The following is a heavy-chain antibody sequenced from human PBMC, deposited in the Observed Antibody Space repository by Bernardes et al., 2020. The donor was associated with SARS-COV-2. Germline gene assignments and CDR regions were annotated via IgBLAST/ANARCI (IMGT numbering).Heavy chain of an antibody. V-gene: IGHV4-30-4*01. CDR1: GGSISSGDYY. D-gene: IGHD6-13*01. J-gene: IGHJ4*02. Sequence: SETLSLTCTVSGGSISSGDYYWSWIRQPPGKGLEWIGYIYYSGSTYYNPSLKSRVTISVDTSKNQFSLKLSSVTAADTAVYYCARRIAAAGTNDYWGQGTLVTVSS. CDR3: ARRIAAAGTNDY. CDR2: IYYSGST.